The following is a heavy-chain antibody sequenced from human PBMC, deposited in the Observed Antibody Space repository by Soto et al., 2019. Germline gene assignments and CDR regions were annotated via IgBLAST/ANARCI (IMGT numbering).Heavy chain of an antibody. V-gene: IGHV1-46*01. D-gene: IGHD2-21*02. CDR1: GYTFTSYY. J-gene: IGHJ4*02. Sequence: ASVKVSCKASGYTFTSYYMNWVRQAPGQGLEWLGIINPSGGYTTYAQRFLGRVTMTSDTSTSTVHMELGSLTSEDTAVYYCARGGGIVVETAPYDHWGQGTLVTVCS. CDR3: ARGGGIVVETAPYDH. CDR2: INPSGGYT.